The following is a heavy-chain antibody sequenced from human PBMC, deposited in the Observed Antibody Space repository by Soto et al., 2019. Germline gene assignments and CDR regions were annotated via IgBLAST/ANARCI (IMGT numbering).Heavy chain of an antibody. CDR1: GDSVNSHYW. J-gene: IGHJ4*02. CDR3: ARRTYSGAMDD. D-gene: IGHD2-2*01. CDR2: ISRDDPS. V-gene: IGHV4-4*02. Sequence: PSETLSLTCAVSGDSVNSHYWWAWVRQPPGKRPECSGEISRDDPSNYHPFIMTRVSFPIPRDRSSFQFSLTLRSVYDTDTAVYFCARRTYSGAMDDWGQGKMVT.